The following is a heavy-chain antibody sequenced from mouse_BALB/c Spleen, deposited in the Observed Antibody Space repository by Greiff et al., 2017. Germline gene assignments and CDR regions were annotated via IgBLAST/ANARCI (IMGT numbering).Heavy chain of an antibody. D-gene: IGHD2-3*01. CDR2: IWGDGST. CDR3: AREREKNYDGSSYYAMDY. J-gene: IGHJ4*01. V-gene: IGHV2-6-7*01. Sequence: QVQLKESGPGLVAPSQSLSITCTVSGFSLTGYGVNWVRQPPGKGLECLGMIWGDGSTDYNSALKSRLSISKDNSKSQVFLKMNSLQTDDTARYYCAREREKNYDGSSYYAMDYWGQGTSVTVSS. CDR1: GFSLTGYG.